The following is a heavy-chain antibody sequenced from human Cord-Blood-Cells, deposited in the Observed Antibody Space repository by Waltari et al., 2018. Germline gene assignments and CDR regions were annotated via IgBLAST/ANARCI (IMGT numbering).Heavy chain of an antibody. CDR2: ISYDGSNK. V-gene: IGHV3-30-3*01. CDR1: GFTFSSYA. CDR3: ARGRLNGDYSSYGMDV. J-gene: IGHJ6*02. D-gene: IGHD4-17*01. Sequence: QVQLVESGGGVVQPGRSLRLSFAASGFTFSSYAMHWVRQAPGKGLEWVAVISYDGSNKYYADSVKGRFTISRDNSKNTLYLQMNSLRAEDTAVYYCARGRLNGDYSSYGMDVWGQGP.